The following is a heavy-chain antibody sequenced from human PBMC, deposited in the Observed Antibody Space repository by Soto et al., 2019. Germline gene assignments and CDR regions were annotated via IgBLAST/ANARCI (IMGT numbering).Heavy chain of an antibody. D-gene: IGHD1-26*01. CDR2: IKSKTNGGTA. Sequence: EVQLVESGGALSNPGGSFRLSCTPSGLLLSVAWMTWVRRPQGRGLDWVGRIKSKTNGGTADYAPPVKGRFTISRDDSKNTLYLQMNSLKTEDTAVYYCATRPTFSDVGPEKYLPHWGPGTLVTVSS. CDR3: ATRPTFSDVGPEKYLPH. V-gene: IGHV3-15*02. CDR1: GLLLSVAW. J-gene: IGHJ1*01.